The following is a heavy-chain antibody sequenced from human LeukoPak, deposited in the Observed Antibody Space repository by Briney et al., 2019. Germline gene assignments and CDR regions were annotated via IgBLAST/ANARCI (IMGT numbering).Heavy chain of an antibody. CDR2: INHSGST. CDR3: ARVQLERLGGLYYYYGMDV. D-gene: IGHD1-1*01. J-gene: IGHJ6*02. CDR1: GGSLSGYY. Sequence: PSETLSLTCAVYGGSLSGYYWSWIRQPPGKGLEWIGEINHSGSTNYNPSLKSRVTMSVDTSKNQFSLKLSSVTAADTAVYYCARVQLERLGGLYYYYGMDVWGQGTTVTVSS. V-gene: IGHV4-34*01.